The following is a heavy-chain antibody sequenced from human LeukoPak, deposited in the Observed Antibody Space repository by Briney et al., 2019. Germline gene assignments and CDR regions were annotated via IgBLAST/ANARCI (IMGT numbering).Heavy chain of an antibody. CDR3: ARRRAVAGYYYFDY. Sequence: GESLKISCKGSGYSFPSYWIGWVRQMPGKGLEWMGIIYPPDSNTRYSPSFQGQVTISADKSISTAYLQWSSLKASDTAIYYCARRRAVAGYYYFDYWGQGTLVTVSS. CDR2: IYPPDSNT. CDR1: GYSFPSYW. J-gene: IGHJ4*02. V-gene: IGHV5-51*01. D-gene: IGHD6-19*01.